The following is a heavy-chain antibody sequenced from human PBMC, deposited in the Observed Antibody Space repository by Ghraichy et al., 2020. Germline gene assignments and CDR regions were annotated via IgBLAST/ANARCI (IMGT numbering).Heavy chain of an antibody. V-gene: IGHV3-53*01. J-gene: IGHJ4*02. CDR2: IYIGGTT. CDR3: ARGDGYNFWDY. D-gene: IGHD5-24*01. Sequence: GGSLRLSCAASGFTVSNYYMSWVRQAPGKGLEWVSAIYIGGTTYYADSVRGRFTISRDNSKNTLSLQMNSLRAEDTAVYYCARGDGYNFWDYWGQGALVTVSS. CDR1: GFTVSNYY.